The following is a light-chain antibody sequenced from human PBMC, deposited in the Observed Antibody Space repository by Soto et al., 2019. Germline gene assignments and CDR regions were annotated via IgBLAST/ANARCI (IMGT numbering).Light chain of an antibody. CDR2: WAS. CDR1: QNVFYDSNKKNY. Sequence: DIVMTQSPDSLAVSLGEGATINCKSSQNVFYDSNKKNYLAWYQQKAGQPPKLLIYWASTRASGVPDRFSGSGSGTDFTLTINSLQAEDVAVYYCQQYDDTVMYTFGQGTKLEIK. CDR3: QQYDDTVMYT. V-gene: IGKV4-1*01. J-gene: IGKJ2*01.